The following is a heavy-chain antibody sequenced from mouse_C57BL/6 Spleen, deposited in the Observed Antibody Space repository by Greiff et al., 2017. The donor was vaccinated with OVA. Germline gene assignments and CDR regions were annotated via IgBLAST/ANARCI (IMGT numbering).Heavy chain of an antibody. D-gene: IGHD1-1*01. CDR1: GYAFSSYW. CDR2: IYPGDGDT. V-gene: IGHV1-80*01. Sequence: QVHVKQSGAELVKPGASVKISCKASGYAFSSYWMNWVKQRPGKGLEWIGQIYPGDGDTNYNGKFKGKATLTADKSSSTAYMQLSSLTSEDSAVYFCARSSITTVGAFDYWGQGTTLTVSS. CDR3: ARSSITTVGAFDY. J-gene: IGHJ2*01.